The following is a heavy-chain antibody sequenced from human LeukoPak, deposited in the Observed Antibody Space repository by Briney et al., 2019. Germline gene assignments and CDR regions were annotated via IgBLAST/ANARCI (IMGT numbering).Heavy chain of an antibody. CDR2: ISYDGSNK. CDR1: GFTFSSYG. CDR3: ARGTIFGVVIMALLLDY. D-gene: IGHD3-3*01. V-gene: IGHV3-30*19. J-gene: IGHJ4*02. Sequence: GGSLRLSCAASGFTFSSYGIHWVRQAPGKGLEWVAVISYDGSNKYYADSVKGRFTISRDNSKNRLYLQMNSLRAEDTAVYYCARGTIFGVVIMALLLDYWGQGTLVTVSS.